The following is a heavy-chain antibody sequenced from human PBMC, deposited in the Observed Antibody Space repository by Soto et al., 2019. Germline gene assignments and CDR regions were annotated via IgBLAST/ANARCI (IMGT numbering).Heavy chain of an antibody. J-gene: IGHJ6*02. CDR2: IYYSGST. CDR3: ARDSSGYYNYYYYYGMDV. D-gene: IGHD3-22*01. CDR1: GGSISSGGYY. V-gene: IGHV4-31*03. Sequence: PSETLSLTCTVSGGSISSGGYYWSWIRQHPGKGLEWIGYIYYSGSTYYNPSLKSRVTISVGTSKNQFSLKLSSVTAADTAVYYCARDSSGYYNYYYYYGMDVWGQGTTVTVSS.